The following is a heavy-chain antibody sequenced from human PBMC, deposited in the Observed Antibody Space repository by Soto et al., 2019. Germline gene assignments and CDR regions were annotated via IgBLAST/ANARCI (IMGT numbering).Heavy chain of an antibody. D-gene: IGHD6-6*01. CDR1: GFTFSSYA. V-gene: IGHV3-30-3*01. CDR2: ISYDGSNT. J-gene: IGHJ4*02. Sequence: GGSLRLSCAASGFTFSSYAMHWVRQAPGKGLEWVAVISYDGSNTYYADSVKGRFTISRDNSKNTLYLQMNSLRAEDTAVYYCAREVGYSSSFDYWGQGTLVTVSS. CDR3: AREVGYSSSFDY.